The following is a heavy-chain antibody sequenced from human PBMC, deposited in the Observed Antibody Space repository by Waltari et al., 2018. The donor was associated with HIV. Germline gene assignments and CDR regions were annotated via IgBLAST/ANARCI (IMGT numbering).Heavy chain of an antibody. CDR1: GFNLRHYS. CDR2: IRRAKHET. J-gene: IGHJ4*02. Sequence: LVESGGGRVSPGASLTLSCEIDGFNLRHYSMNWVRQTPERGLEWVASIRRAKHETYYLDSVRGRFRISRDDGKSSVFLQMNSLQVGDTGTYYCVRDDPGFVPIDYWGQGTLVVVST. D-gene: IGHD2-21*01. V-gene: IGHV3-21*04. CDR3: VRDDPGFVPIDY.